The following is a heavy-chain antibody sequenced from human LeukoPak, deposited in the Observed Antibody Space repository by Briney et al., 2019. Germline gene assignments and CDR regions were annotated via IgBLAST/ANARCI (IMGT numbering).Heavy chain of an antibody. D-gene: IGHD5-12*01. CDR3: ARDQEVATTD. CDR1: GFSFSDYY. V-gene: IGHV3-11*06. CDR2: ISSSSSYK. Sequence: GGSLRLSCAASGFSFSDYYMSWIRQAPGKGLEWVSKISSSSSYKNYADSVKGRFTISRDNAKNSLYLQMNSLRVEDTAVYYCARDQEVATTDWGQGTLVTVSS. J-gene: IGHJ4*02.